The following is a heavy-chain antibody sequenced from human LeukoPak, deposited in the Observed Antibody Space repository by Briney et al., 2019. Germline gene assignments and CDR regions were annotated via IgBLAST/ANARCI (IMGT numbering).Heavy chain of an antibody. D-gene: IGHD1-26*01. CDR3: ATNLLGSYYLGY. CDR1: GFTFSSYG. J-gene: IGHJ4*02. CDR2: ISYDGSNK. V-gene: IGHV3-30*03. Sequence: GGSLRLSCAASGFTFSSYGMHWVRQAPGKGLEWVAVISYDGSNKYYADSVKGRFTISRDNSKNTLYLQMNSLRAEDTAVYYCATNLLGSYYLGYWGQGTLVTVSS.